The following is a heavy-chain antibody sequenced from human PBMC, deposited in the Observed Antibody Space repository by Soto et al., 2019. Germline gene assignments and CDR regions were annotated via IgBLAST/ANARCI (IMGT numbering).Heavy chain of an antibody. CDR2: INPSGGST. CDR3: AREPSLWFGEMTFDI. V-gene: IGHV1-46*03. CDR1: GYTVTSYH. Sequence: SVKVSCRAYGYTVTSYHMHWVGQAPGQGLEWMGIINPSGGSTSYAQKFQGRVTMTRDTSTSTVYMELSSLRSEDTAVYYCAREPSLWFGEMTFDIWGQGTMVTVSS. J-gene: IGHJ3*02. D-gene: IGHD3-10*01.